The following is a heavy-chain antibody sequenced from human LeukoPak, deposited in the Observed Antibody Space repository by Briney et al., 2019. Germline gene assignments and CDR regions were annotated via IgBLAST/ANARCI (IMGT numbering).Heavy chain of an antibody. CDR3: ARDLPYSSSWESIDY. V-gene: IGHV1-18*01. Sequence: ASVKVSCKASGYTFTSYGISWVRQAPGQGLEWVGWISGSKGKTIYAQKFQGRVTMTTDTSTSTAYMELRSLRSDDTAVYYCARDLPYSSSWESIDYWGQGTLVTVSS. CDR2: ISGSKGKT. J-gene: IGHJ4*02. D-gene: IGHD6-13*01. CDR1: GYTFTSYG.